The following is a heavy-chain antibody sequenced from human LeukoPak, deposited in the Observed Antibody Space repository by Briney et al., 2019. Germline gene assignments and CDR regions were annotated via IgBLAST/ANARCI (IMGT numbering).Heavy chain of an antibody. D-gene: IGHD1-26*01. Sequence: GGSLRLSCAASGFTFDDYAMHWVRHAPGKGLEWVSGISWNSGSIAYADSVKGRFTISRDNAKNSLYLQMNSLRAEDTALYYCAKDRSGSYLGGFDYWGQGTLVTVSS. J-gene: IGHJ4*02. V-gene: IGHV3-9*01. CDR1: GFTFDDYA. CDR2: ISWNSGSI. CDR3: AKDRSGSYLGGFDY.